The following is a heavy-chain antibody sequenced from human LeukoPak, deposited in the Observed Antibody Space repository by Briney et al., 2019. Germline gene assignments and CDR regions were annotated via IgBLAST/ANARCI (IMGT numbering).Heavy chain of an antibody. Sequence: GGSLRLSCAASGFTFNSYGVSWVRQAPGKGLEWVSVIHSNGGNTYYADSVKGRFTISRDNSKNTLYLQMNSLRAEDTAVYYCAKSYFGSGSYYSGWGQGILVTVSS. D-gene: IGHD3-10*01. CDR1: GFTFNSYG. V-gene: IGHV3-23*01. CDR2: IHSNGGNT. CDR3: AKSYFGSGSYYSG. J-gene: IGHJ4*02.